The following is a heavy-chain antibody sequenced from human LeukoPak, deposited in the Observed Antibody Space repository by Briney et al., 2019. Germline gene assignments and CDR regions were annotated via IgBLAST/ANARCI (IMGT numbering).Heavy chain of an antibody. J-gene: IGHJ3*02. CDR2: IYYSGST. Sequence: SETLSLTCTVSGGSISSYYWSWIRQPPGKGLEWIGYIYYSGSTNYNPSLKSRVTMSVDTSKNQFSLKLSSVTAADTAVYYCARPTKDAFDIWGQGTLVTVSS. V-gene: IGHV4-59*01. D-gene: IGHD2-8*01. CDR3: ARPTKDAFDI. CDR1: GGSISSYY.